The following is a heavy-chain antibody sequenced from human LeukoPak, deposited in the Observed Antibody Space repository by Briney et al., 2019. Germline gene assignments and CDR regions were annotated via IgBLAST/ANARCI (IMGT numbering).Heavy chain of an antibody. CDR1: GFTITDYG. D-gene: IGHD6-19*01. Sequence: GGSLRLSCAVSGFTITDYGMSWVRQAPGKGLEWVSAISVSGDTKYYADSVKGRFIISRDNSRNTLYLQINSLRAEDTALYYCAPGYSSGWYPYWGQGTLVTVSS. J-gene: IGHJ4*02. CDR3: APGYSSGWYPY. CDR2: ISVSGDTK. V-gene: IGHV3-23*01.